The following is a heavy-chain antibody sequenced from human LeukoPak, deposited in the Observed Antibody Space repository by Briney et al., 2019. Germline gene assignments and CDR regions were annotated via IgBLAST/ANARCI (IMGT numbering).Heavy chain of an antibody. CDR2: INPNSGGT. J-gene: IGHJ3*02. CDR3: ARVAPVWSGFDAFDI. CDR1: GYTFTGYY. Sequence: ASVKVSCKASGYTFTGYYMEWVRQAPGQGLEWMGWINPNSGGTDYAQKLQGRVTMTTDTSTSAAYMELRSLRSDDTAVYYCARVAPVWSGFDAFDIWGQGTMVTVSS. D-gene: IGHD3-3*01. V-gene: IGHV1-2*02.